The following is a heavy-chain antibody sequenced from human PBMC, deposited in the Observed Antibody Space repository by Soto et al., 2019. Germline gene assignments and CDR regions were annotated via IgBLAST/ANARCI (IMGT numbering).Heavy chain of an antibody. CDR1: GFTFGNYD. CDR2: ISAAGDP. Sequence: EVQLVESGGGLVQPGGSLRLSCEASGFTFGNYDMHWVRQGTGKGLEWVSGISAAGDPDYADSVEGRFTISRENAQNSFFLQMNSLRVADTAVYYCARTDRDFYGLDVWGQGTTVIVSS. V-gene: IGHV3-13*05. CDR3: ARTDRDFYGLDV. J-gene: IGHJ6*02.